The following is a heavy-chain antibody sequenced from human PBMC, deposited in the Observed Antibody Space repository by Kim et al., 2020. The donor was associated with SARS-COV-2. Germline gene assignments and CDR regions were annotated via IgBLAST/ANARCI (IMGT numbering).Heavy chain of an antibody. Sequence: SETLSLTCTVSGDSINSLYWSWIRQPPGKGLEWLGYVYYTGSTRYNPSLNGRLTISVDTSKSQFFLNLTSVTAADTAVYYCARQGGSGWTDYFDVWGQ. V-gene: IGHV4-59*11. CDR2: VYYTGST. D-gene: IGHD6-25*01. CDR1: GDSINSLY. CDR3: ARQGGSGWTDYFDV. J-gene: IGHJ4*02.